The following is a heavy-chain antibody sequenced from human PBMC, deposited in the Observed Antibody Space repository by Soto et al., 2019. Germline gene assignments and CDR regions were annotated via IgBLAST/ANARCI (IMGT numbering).Heavy chain of an antibody. CDR2: IFYSGST. CDR1: GGSVNSYY. V-gene: IGHV4-59*02. CDR3: ARVFPSYCGGDCSYFDS. J-gene: IGHJ4*02. D-gene: IGHD2-21*02. Sequence: NPSETLSLTCTVSGGSVNSYYWSWIRQPPGKGLEWIGYIFYSGSTKSNPSLKSRVTMSVGMSKNQFSLRLTSVTAADTAVYYCARVFPSYCGGDCSYFDSWGQGTLVTVSS.